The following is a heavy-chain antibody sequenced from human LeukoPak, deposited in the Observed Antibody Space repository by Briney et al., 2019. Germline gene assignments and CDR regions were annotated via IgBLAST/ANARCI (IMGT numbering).Heavy chain of an antibody. Sequence: GGSLRLSCVASGFTFSSYGMNWVRQAPGKGLEWVSSIGTSGSYIYYTDSVKGRFTISRDNAKNSLSLQMNSLRAEDTAVYYCARGRIAVAGTYIPSNWGPQLYYMDVWGKGTTVTVSS. CDR3: ARGRIAVAGTYIPSNWGPQLYYMDV. CDR2: IGTSGSYI. V-gene: IGHV3-21*01. D-gene: IGHD6-19*01. J-gene: IGHJ6*03. CDR1: GFTFSSYG.